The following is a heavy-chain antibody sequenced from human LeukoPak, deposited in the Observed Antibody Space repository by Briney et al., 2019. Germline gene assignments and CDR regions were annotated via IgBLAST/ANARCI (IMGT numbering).Heavy chain of an antibody. CDR3: ARDRNYYDSSSLDV. CDR2: IWYDGSNK. D-gene: IGHD3-22*01. V-gene: IGHV3-33*01. Sequence: GGSLRLSCAASGFTFSSYGMHRVRQAPGKGLERVAVIWYDGSNKYYADSVKGRFTISRDNSKNTLYLQMNSLRAEDTAVYYCARDRNYYDSSSLDVWGQGTTVTVSS. J-gene: IGHJ6*02. CDR1: GFTFSSYG.